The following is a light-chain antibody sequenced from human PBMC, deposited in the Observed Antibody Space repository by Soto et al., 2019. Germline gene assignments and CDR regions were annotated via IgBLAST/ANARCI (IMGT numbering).Light chain of an antibody. CDR2: DAS. CDR3: QQYNNWPTWT. CDR1: QRVSRN. Sequence: EIVVTQSPATLSVSPGERATLSCRASQRVSRNLAWYQQKPGQAPRLLIYDASTRANGIPDRFSGSGSETEFTLTISSLQSEDYAIYSCQQYNNWPTWTFGQGTKVDIK. J-gene: IGKJ1*01. V-gene: IGKV3-15*01.